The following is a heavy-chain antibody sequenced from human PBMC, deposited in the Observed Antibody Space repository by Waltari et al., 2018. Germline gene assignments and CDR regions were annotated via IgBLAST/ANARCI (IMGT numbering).Heavy chain of an antibody. D-gene: IGHD3-3*01. V-gene: IGHV4-39*07. CDR3: ASPPANYDFWSGYFGY. J-gene: IGHJ4*02. CDR2: IYYRWST. Sequence: QLQLQESGPGLVKPSETLSLTCTVSGGSISSSSYYWGWIRQPPGKGLEWIGSIYYRWSTYYNPSLTSRGTISVDTSKNQFSLKLSSVTAADTAVYYCASPPANYDFWSGYFGYWGQGTLVTVSS. CDR1: GGSISSSSYY.